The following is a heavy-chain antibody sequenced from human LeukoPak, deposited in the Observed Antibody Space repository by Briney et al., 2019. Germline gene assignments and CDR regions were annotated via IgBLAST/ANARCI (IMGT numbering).Heavy chain of an antibody. CDR3: ARDHHRRLYDSQARDTFDI. CDR1: GFTFSSYW. Sequence: GGSLRLSCSASGFTFSSYWMSWVRQAPGKGLEWVANIKEDGSQTNYADSVKGRFTISRDNAKNSLYLQMNSLRAEDTAVYYCARDHHRRLYDSQARDTFDIWGQGTMVTVSS. V-gene: IGHV3-7*01. J-gene: IGHJ3*02. CDR2: IKEDGSQT. D-gene: IGHD3-22*01.